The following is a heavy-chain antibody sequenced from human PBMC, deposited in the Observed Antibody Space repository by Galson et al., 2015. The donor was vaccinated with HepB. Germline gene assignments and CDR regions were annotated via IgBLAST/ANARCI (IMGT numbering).Heavy chain of an antibody. Sequence: SLRLSCAASGFSLSAYNMNWVRQAPGKGLEWVSSISGSTYIYYKDSVQGRFTISRDTAENSVYLQMNSLRVEDTAVYYCARDSGPYDVLTGYSSYFDLWGPGTLVTVSS. J-gene: IGHJ4*02. V-gene: IGHV3-69-1*01. D-gene: IGHD3-9*01. CDR1: GFSLSAYN. CDR3: ARDSGPYDVLTGYSSYFDL. CDR2: ISGSTYI.